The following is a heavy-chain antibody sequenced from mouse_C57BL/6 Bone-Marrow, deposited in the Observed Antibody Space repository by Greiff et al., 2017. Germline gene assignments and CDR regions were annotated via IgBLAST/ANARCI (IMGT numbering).Heavy chain of an antibody. Sequence: QVQLKESGPGLVQPSQSLSITCTVSGFSLTSYGVHWVRQSPGKGLEWLGVIWSGGSTDYNAAFISRLSISKDNSKSQVFFKMNSLQADDTAIYYCASYYRDAMDYWGQGTSVTASS. D-gene: IGHD2-14*01. V-gene: IGHV2-2*01. J-gene: IGHJ4*01. CDR3: ASYYRDAMDY. CDR1: GFSLTSYG. CDR2: IWSGGST.